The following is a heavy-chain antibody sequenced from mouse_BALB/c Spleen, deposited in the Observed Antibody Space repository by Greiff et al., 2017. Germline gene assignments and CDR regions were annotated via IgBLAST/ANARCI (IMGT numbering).Heavy chain of an antibody. J-gene: IGHJ4*01. CDR3: ASYGNYVPYAMDY. CDR2: IWAGGST. D-gene: IGHD2-1*01. V-gene: IGHV2-9*02. Sequence: VKLMESGPGLVAPSQSLSITCTVSGFSLTSYGVHWVRQPPGKGLEWLGVIWAGGSTNYNSALMSRLSISKDNSKSQVFLKMNSLQTDDTAMYYCASYGNYVPYAMDYWGQGTSVTVSS. CDR1: GFSLTSYG.